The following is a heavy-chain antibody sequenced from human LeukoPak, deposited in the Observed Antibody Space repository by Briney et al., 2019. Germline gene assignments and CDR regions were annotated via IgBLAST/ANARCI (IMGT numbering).Heavy chain of an antibody. D-gene: IGHD3-10*01. Sequence: ASVTVSCTASGYTFTNYYLHWVRQAPGQGLGWMGIINPSGGTTRYVEKFQGRVTITSDTSASTVYMELRSLRSEDTAVYYCARGGYSESFYNPRSYGMDVWGQGTTVIVSS. V-gene: IGHV1-46*01. CDR1: GYTFTNYY. CDR2: INPSGGTT. CDR3: ARGGYSESFYNPRSYGMDV. J-gene: IGHJ6*02.